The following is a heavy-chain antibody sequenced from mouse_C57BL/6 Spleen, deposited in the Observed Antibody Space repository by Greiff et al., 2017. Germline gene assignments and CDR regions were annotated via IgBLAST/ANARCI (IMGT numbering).Heavy chain of an antibody. CDR3: ARGDDYDKGWAMDY. CDR1: GYTFTSYW. J-gene: IGHJ4*01. D-gene: IGHD2-4*01. V-gene: IGHV1-55*01. CDR2: IYPGSGST. Sequence: QVQLQQPGAELVKPGASVKMSCKASGYTFTSYWITWVKQRPGQSLEWIGDIYPGSGSTNYNEKFKSKATLTVDTSSSTAYMQLSSLTSEDSAVYYCARGDDYDKGWAMDYWGQGTSVTVSS.